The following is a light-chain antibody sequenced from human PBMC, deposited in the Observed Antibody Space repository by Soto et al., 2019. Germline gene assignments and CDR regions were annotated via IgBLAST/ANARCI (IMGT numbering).Light chain of an antibody. V-gene: IGLV2-8*01. CDR2: EVT. CDR1: SSDVGGYNY. Sequence: QSALTQPPSASGSPGQSVTISSTGTSSDVGGYNYVSWYQQHPGKAPKLMIYEVTKRPSGVPDRFSGSKSGNTASLTVSGLQAEDKADYYCSSYAGSNNFVVFGGGTKLTVL. CDR3: SSYAGSNNFVV. J-gene: IGLJ2*01.